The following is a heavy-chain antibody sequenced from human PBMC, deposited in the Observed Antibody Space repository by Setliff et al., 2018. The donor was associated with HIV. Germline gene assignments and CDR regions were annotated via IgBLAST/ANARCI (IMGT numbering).Heavy chain of an antibody. D-gene: IGHD6-19*01. CDR3: ARQFPPYHSGAHYSDL. Sequence: KPSETLSLTCTVSGVSITPHYWSWIRQPPGKGLEWIGLIYYSGSTNYSPSLKSRVTISVDSSKNQFSLKLTSVTAADAAIYYCARQFPPYHSGAHYSDLWSQGTLVTVSS. V-gene: IGHV4-59*11. J-gene: IGHJ5*02. CDR1: GVSITPHY. CDR2: IYYSGST.